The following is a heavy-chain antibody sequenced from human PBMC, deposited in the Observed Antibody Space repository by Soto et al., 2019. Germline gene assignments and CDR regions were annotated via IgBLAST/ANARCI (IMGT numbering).Heavy chain of an antibody. V-gene: IGHV3-48*03. J-gene: IGHJ5*02. Sequence: EVQVVESGGGLVQPGGSLRLSCAASGFTFSSYEMNWVRQAPGKGLEWVSYISSIGSIIYYADSVKGRFTSSRDNAKNERYIQINSLRAKDTAVYYFARGGYYDSGWFDPWGQGTLVTVST. CDR3: ARGGYYDSGWFDP. D-gene: IGHD3-10*01. CDR1: GFTFSSYE. CDR2: ISSIGSII.